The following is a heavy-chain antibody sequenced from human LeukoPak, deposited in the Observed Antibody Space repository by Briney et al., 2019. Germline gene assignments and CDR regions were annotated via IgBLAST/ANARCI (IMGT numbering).Heavy chain of an antibody. CDR2: ISSWGTNT. J-gene: IGHJ1*01. Sequence: GGSLRLSCVASGFTFSNYAMNWVRQAPGKGLEWVSAISSWGTNTYYAASVEGRFTISRNNSKNTLYLQMNSLRADDTAVYYCAKWGQLEAGGFQHWGQGTLVTVSS. CDR3: AKWGQLEAGGFQH. D-gene: IGHD6-13*01. V-gene: IGHV3-23*01. CDR1: GFTFSNYA.